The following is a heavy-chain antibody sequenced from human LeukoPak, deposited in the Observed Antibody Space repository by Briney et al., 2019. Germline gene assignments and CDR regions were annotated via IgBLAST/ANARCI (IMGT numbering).Heavy chain of an antibody. CDR3: ASAREYCGSAECYDYFQY. Sequence: GGSLRLSCVASGFTFSTYGMHWVRQAPGKGLEWVAVIWYEGSNKYYADSVKGRFTISRDNSKNTLYLQMNSLRAEDTALYYCASAREYCGSAECYDYFQYWGQGTLVTVSS. D-gene: IGHD2-21*01. J-gene: IGHJ1*01. CDR1: GFTFSTYG. CDR2: IWYEGSNK. V-gene: IGHV3-33*01.